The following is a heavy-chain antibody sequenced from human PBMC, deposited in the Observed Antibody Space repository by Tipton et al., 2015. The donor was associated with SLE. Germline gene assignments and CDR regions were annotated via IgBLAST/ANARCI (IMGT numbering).Heavy chain of an antibody. CDR3: TKDGIARNGIWDAFDV. V-gene: IGHV3-23*01. CDR1: GFTFSIYA. CDR2: ITGGSNP. Sequence: SLRLSCAASGFTFSIYAMTWVRQAPGKGLERVSTITGGSNPYYADSVKGRFTISRDNVKNTMSLEMNNLRVDDSARYSCTKDGIARNGIWDAFDVWGQGTTVTVSS. J-gene: IGHJ3*01. D-gene: IGHD2-15*01.